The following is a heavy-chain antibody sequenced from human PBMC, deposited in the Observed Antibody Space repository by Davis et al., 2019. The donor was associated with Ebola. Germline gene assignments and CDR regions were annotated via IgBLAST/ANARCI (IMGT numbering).Heavy chain of an antibody. CDR2: INHSGST. CDR3: ARTWELPYYYYCMDV. J-gene: IGHJ6*02. CDR1: GGSFSGYY. V-gene: IGHV4-34*01. D-gene: IGHD1-26*01. Sequence: MPSETLSLTCAVYGGSFSGYYWSWIRQPPGKGLEWIGEINHSGSTNYNPSLKSRVTISVDTSKNQFSLKLSSVTAADTAVYYCARTWELPYYYYCMDVWGQGTTVTVSS.